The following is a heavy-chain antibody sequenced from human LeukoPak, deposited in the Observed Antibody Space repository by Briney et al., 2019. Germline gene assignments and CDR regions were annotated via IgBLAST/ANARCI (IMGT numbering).Heavy chain of an antibody. CDR2: FDPEDGEP. CDR3: ATGDMATIDTDGFDI. J-gene: IGHJ3*02. V-gene: IGHV1-24*01. Sequence: ASVKVSCKVSGYTLSELSIHWVRQAPGKGLEWMGGFDPEDGEPNYAQKFQGRVTMTEDTSADTAYMQLTSLRSEDTAVYYCATGDMATIDTDGFDIWGQGTMVIVSS. CDR1: GYTLSELS. D-gene: IGHD5-24*01.